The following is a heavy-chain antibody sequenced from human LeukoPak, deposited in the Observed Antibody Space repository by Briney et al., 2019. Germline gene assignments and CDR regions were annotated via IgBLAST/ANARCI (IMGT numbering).Heavy chain of an antibody. D-gene: IGHD3-22*01. J-gene: IGHJ4*02. CDR2: ISNSGSTI. CDR3: ARSADSSGYFREITLYYFDY. CDR1: GFTFSDFY. V-gene: IGHV3-11*01. Sequence: QSGGSLRLSCAASGFTFSDFYMTWIRQAPGKGLEWVSYISNSGSTIYYADSVKGRFTISRDNAKNSLYLQMNSLRAEDTAVYYCARSADSSGYFREITLYYFDYWGQGTLVTVSS.